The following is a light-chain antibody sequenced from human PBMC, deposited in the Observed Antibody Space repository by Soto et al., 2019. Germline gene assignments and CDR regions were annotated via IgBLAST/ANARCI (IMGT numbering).Light chain of an antibody. CDR3: QQRSSWPFT. V-gene: IGKV3-11*01. Sequence: EIVLTQSPGTLSLSPGERATLSCRASQNINSYLAWYQQKPGQAPRLLIYATSNRATGIPARFSGSGSGTDFTLSISSLEPEDFAVYYCQQRSSWPFTFGPGDQGGYQT. CDR1: QNINSY. CDR2: ATS. J-gene: IGKJ3*01.